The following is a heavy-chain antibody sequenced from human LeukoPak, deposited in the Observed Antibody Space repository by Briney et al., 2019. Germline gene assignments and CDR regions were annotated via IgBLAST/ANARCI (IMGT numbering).Heavy chain of an antibody. J-gene: IGHJ4*02. CDR1: GFTFSSYS. D-gene: IGHD4-17*01. CDR3: ATIPRAMTTVTTGY. CDR2: ISSSSSYI. Sequence: GGSLRLSCAASGFTFSSYSMNWVRQAPGKGLEWVSSISSSSSYIYYADSVKGRFTISRDNAKNSLYLQMNSLRAEDTAVYYCATIPRAMTTVTTGYWGQGTLVTVSS. V-gene: IGHV3-21*01.